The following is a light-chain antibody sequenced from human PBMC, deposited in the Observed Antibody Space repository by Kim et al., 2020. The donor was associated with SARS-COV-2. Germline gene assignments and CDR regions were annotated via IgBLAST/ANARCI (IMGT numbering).Light chain of an antibody. V-gene: IGKV3-11*01. J-gene: IGKJ4*01. CDR3: RRLGNWPLT. Sequence: ETVLTQSPATLSLSPGERATLSCRASHSLSNYLAWYQQKRGQPPRLLIFDASNRATGTPTRFSGSGSETDFTLTISALGPEDFAVYYFRRLGNWPLTFGGGTKVDIK. CDR2: DAS. CDR1: HSLSNY.